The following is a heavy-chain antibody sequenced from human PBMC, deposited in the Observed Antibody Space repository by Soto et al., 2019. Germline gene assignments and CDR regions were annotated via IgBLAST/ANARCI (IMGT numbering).Heavy chain of an antibody. D-gene: IGHD4-17*01. CDR1: GYTFTASG. Sequence: QVQLVQSGPEVQKPGASLKVSCKASGYTFTASGISWVRQAPGQGLEWRGWTSIYNGHTEYSPKFLGRVVMTTDTSADTAYLELRSLRPDDAALYYCARWDDYGASDQYHFDHLGQGTLVTVSS. CDR2: TSIYNGHT. V-gene: IGHV1-18*01. CDR3: ARWDDYGASDQYHFDH. J-gene: IGHJ4*02.